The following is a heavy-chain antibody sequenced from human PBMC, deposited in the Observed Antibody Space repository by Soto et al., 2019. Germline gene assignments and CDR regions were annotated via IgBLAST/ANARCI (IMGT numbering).Heavy chain of an antibody. V-gene: IGHV4-39*01. CDR1: GGSISSSSYY. Sequence: PSETLSLTCAVSGGSISSSSYYWGWIRQPPGKGLEWIGSIYYSGSTYYNPSLKSRVTISVDTSKNQFSLKLSSVTAADTAVYYCARRSLLYGSGSYYNGPYYYYGMDVWGQGTTVTVSS. D-gene: IGHD3-10*01. CDR3: ARRSLLYGSGSYYNGPYYYYGMDV. J-gene: IGHJ6*02. CDR2: IYYSGST.